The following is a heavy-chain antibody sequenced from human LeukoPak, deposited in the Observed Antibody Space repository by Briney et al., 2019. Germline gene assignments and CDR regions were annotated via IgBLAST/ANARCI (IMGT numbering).Heavy chain of an antibody. CDR1: GGSFSGYY. J-gene: IGHJ4*02. CDR3: ARAAWAYGGNFAPTYYFDY. CDR2: INHSGST. Sequence: SETLSLTCAVYGGSFSGYYWSWIRQPPGKGLEWIGEINHSGSTNYNPSLKSRVTISVDTSKNQFSLKLSSVTAADTAVYYCARAAWAYGGNFAPTYYFDYWGQGTLVTVSS. D-gene: IGHD4-17*01. V-gene: IGHV4-34*01.